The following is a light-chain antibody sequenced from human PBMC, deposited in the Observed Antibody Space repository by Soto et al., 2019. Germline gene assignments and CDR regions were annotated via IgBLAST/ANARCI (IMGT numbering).Light chain of an antibody. CDR1: SSNIGAGYD. CDR2: GNS. V-gene: IGLV1-40*01. CDR3: QSYDSSLRGSVV. Sequence: QSVLTQPPSVSGAPGQRVTISCTGSSSNIGAGYDEHWYQQLPGTAPKLLIYGNSNRPSGVPDRFSGSKSGTSASLAITGLQAEDEADYYCQSYDSSLRGSVVFGGGTKVTVL. J-gene: IGLJ2*01.